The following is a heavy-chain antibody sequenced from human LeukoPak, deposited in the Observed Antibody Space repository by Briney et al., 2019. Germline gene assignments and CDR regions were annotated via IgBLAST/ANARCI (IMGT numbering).Heavy chain of an antibody. D-gene: IGHD2-15*01. CDR1: GGSISSGGYY. V-gene: IGHV4-31*03. Sequence: SQTLSLTCTVSGGSISSGGYYWSWIRQHPGKGLEWIGHIYYSGRTYYNPSLKSRVTISVDTSKNQFSLKLSSVTAADTAVYYCARNSNKYSGGSPLGAFDIWGQGTMVTVSS. J-gene: IGHJ3*02. CDR2: IYYSGRT. CDR3: ARNSNKYSGGSPLGAFDI.